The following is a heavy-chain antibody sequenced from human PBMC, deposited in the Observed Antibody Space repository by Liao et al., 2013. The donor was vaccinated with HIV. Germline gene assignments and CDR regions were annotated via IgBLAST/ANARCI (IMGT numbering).Heavy chain of an antibody. Sequence: QVQLQESGPGLVKPSQTLSLTCTVSGGSISSGSYYWSWIRQPAGKGLEWIGRIYTSGSTNYNPSLKSRVTISVDTSKNQFSLKLSSVTAADTAVYYCARESNWYFDLWGRGTLVTVSS. V-gene: IGHV4-61*02. CDR1: GGSISSGSYY. J-gene: IGHJ2*01. CDR2: IYTSGST. CDR3: ARESNWYFDL.